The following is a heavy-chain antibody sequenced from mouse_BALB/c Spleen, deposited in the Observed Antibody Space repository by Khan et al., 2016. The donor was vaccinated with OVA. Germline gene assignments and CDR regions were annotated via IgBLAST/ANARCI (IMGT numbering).Heavy chain of an antibody. CDR2: IYPGSGNT. J-gene: IGHJ3*01. V-gene: IGHV1-77*01. D-gene: IGHD2-2*01. Sequence: QVRLQQSGAELARPGASVKLSCKASGYTFTDYYINWVKQRTGQGLEWIGEIYPGSGNTYYNEKFKDKATLTADKSSSTAFMQINSLTSEDSSVYFCARSGIGSFAYWGQGTLVTVSA. CDR3: ARSGIGSFAY. CDR1: GYTFTDYY.